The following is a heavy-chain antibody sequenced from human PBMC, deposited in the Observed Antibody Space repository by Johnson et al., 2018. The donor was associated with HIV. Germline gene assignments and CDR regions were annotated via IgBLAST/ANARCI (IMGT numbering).Heavy chain of an antibody. CDR1: GFTFSSYA. D-gene: IGHD6-6*01. CDR3: STDLSIAALVGSLDAFDI. CDR2: ISYDGSNK. J-gene: IGHJ3*02. V-gene: IGHV3-30*04. Sequence: VQLVESGGGVVQPGRSLRLSCAASGFTFSSYAMHWVRQAPGKGLEWVAVISYDGSNKYYADSVKGRFTISRDDSKNTLFLQMNSLKTEDTAVYYCSTDLSIAALVGSLDAFDIWGQGTMVTVSS.